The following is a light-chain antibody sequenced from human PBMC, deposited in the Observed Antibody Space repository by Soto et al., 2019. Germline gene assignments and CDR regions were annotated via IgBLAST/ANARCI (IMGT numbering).Light chain of an antibody. CDR3: QQYGSYSGT. V-gene: IGKV1-5*03. CDR2: LAS. Sequence: DIQMTQSPSTLSAFVGDRVTITCRASQSISTSLAWYQQKPGKAPKLLIYLASTLQSGVPTRFSGSGSATEFTLSINSLQPDDFATYYCQQYGSYSGTFGQGTKVDIK. J-gene: IGKJ1*01. CDR1: QSISTS.